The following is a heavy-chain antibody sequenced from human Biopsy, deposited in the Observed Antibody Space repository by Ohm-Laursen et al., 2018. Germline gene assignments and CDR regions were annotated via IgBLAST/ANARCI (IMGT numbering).Heavy chain of an antibody. CDR3: ARDSGILNYGNFKYYHYYGMDV. CDR1: GGDINNYY. V-gene: IGHV4-59*01. D-gene: IGHD4-11*01. Sequence: TLSLTCNVSGGDINNYYWSWIRQPPGKGLEWIGHIYYSVMTNYNPSLQSRVSISVDTSRNQVSLTLSSVTAADTAVYYCARDSGILNYGNFKYYHYYGMDVRGQGTKVTVSS. J-gene: IGHJ6*02. CDR2: IYYSVMT.